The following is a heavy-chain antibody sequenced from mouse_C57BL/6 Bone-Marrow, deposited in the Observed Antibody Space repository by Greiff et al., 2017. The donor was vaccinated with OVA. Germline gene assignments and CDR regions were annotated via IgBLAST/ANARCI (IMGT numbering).Heavy chain of an antibody. CDR2: IDPETGGT. CDR1: GYTFTDYE. Sequence: QVQLQQSGAELVRPGASVTLSCKASGYTFTDYEMHWVKQTPVHGLEWIGAIDPETGGTAYNQKFKGKAILTADKSSSTAYMELRSLTSEDSAVSYCTRMDYGYDFDYWGQGTTLTVSS. J-gene: IGHJ2*01. CDR3: TRMDYGYDFDY. D-gene: IGHD2-2*01. V-gene: IGHV1-15*01.